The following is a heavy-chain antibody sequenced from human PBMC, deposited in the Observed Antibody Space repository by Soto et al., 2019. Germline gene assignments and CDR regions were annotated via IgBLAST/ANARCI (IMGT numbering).Heavy chain of an antibody. J-gene: IGHJ4*02. V-gene: IGHV4-34*01. Sequence: SETLSLTCAVYGGSFSGYYWSWIRQPPGKGLEWIGGINHSGSTNYNPSLKSRVTISVDTSKNQFSLKLSSVTAADTAVYYCASYCSGGSCYSVCIWGQGPLVTVSS. CDR1: GGSFSGYY. CDR2: INHSGST. CDR3: ASYCSGGSCYSVCI. D-gene: IGHD2-15*01.